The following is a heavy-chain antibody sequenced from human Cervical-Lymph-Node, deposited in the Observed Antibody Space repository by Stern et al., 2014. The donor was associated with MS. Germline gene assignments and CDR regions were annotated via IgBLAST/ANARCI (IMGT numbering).Heavy chain of an antibody. D-gene: IGHD3-22*01. CDR2: ISYDGSNK. CDR1: GFTFSSYG. J-gene: IGHJ3*02. V-gene: IGHV3-30*18. CDR3: AKEYYYDSSGYWVGDAFDI. Sequence: VQLVESGGGVVQPGRSLRLSCAASGFTFSSYGMHWVRQAPGKGLEWVAVISYDGSNKYYADSVKGRFTISRDNSNNTLYLQMNSLRAEDTAVYYCAKEYYYDSSGYWVGDAFDIWGQGTMVTVSS.